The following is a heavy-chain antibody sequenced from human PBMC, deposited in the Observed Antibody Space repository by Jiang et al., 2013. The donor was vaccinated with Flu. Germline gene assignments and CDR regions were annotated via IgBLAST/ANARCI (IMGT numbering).Heavy chain of an antibody. D-gene: IGHD6-13*01. CDR3: AREVAAAAPGNYYYYGMDV. CDR2: ISAYNGST. CDR1: GYTFTSYG. J-gene: IGHJ6*02. V-gene: IGHV1-18*01. Sequence: GAEVKKPGASVKVSCKASGYTFTSYGISWVRQAPGQGLEWMGWISAYNGSTNYAQKLQGRVTMTTDTSTSTAYMELRSLRSDDTAVYYCAREVAAAAPGNYYYYGMDVWAKGPRSPSP.